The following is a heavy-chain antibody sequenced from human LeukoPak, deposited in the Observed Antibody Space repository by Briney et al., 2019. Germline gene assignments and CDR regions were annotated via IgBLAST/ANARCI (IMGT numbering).Heavy chain of an antibody. Sequence: GASVKVSCKASGYTFTSYGISWVRQAPGQGLEWMGWISAYNGNTNYAQKLQGRVTMTTATSTAYMELRSLRSDDTAVYYCARDKSLDYWGQGTLVTVSS. J-gene: IGHJ4*02. CDR1: GYTFTSYG. CDR3: ARDKSLDY. V-gene: IGHV1-18*01. CDR2: ISAYNGNT.